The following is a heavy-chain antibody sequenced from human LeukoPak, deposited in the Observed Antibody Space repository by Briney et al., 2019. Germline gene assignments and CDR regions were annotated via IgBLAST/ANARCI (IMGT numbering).Heavy chain of an antibody. Sequence: ASVKVSCKASGYTFTGYYMHWVRQAPGQGLEWMGWINPNSGGTNHAQKFQGRVTMTRDTSISTAYMEVSRLRSDDTAVYYCARGYSGSYQFDYWGQGTLVTVSS. J-gene: IGHJ4*02. CDR2: INPNSGGT. D-gene: IGHD1-26*01. CDR1: GYTFTGYY. CDR3: ARGYSGSYQFDY. V-gene: IGHV1-2*02.